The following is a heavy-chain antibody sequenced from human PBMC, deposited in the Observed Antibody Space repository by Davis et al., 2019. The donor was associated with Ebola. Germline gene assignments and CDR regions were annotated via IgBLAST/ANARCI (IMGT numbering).Heavy chain of an antibody. CDR1: GFTFSSYD. J-gene: IGHJ3*02. CDR3: ARGADFWSGYSAADAFDI. D-gene: IGHD3-3*01. V-gene: IGHV3-13*01. Sequence: GESLKISCAASGFTFSSYDMHWVRQATGKGLEWVSAIGTAGATYYPGSVKGRFTISRENAKNSLYLQMNSLRAGDTAVYYCARGADFWSGYSAADAFDIWGQGTMVTVSS. CDR2: IGTAGAT.